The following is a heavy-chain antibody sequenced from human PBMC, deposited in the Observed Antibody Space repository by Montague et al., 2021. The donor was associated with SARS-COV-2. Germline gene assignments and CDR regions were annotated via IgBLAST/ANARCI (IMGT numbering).Heavy chain of an antibody. V-gene: IGHV3-21*01. CDR3: ARSTYYYDSSGSYYFDY. J-gene: IGHJ4*02. Sequence: SLRLSCAASGFTFSSYSMNWVRQAPGKGLEWVSSISSSSSYIYYADSVKGRFTISRDNAKNSLYLQMNSLRAEDTAVYCCARSTYYYDSSGSYYFDYWGQGTLVTVSS. CDR1: GFTFSSYS. CDR2: ISSSSSYI. D-gene: IGHD3-22*01.